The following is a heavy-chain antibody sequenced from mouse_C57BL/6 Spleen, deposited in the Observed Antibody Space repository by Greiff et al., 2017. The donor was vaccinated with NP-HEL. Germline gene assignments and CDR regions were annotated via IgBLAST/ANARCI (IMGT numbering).Heavy chain of an antibody. CDR1: GYTFTSYW. J-gene: IGHJ3*01. V-gene: IGHV1-59*01. D-gene: IGHD1-1*01. CDR2: IDPSDSYT. CDR3: LYGSSYGWFAY. Sequence: QVQLQQPGAELVRPGTSVKLSCKASGYTFTSYWMHWVKQRPGQGLEWIGVIDPSDSYTNYNQKFKGKATLTVDTSSSTAYMQLSSLTSEDSAVYYCLYGSSYGWFAYWGQGTLVTVSA.